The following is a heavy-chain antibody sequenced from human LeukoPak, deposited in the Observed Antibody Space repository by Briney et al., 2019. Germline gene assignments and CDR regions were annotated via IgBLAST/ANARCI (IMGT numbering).Heavy chain of an antibody. CDR2: ISSSSTYT. J-gene: IGHJ4*02. CDR3: AREGYDSSGYYYGW. CDR1: GFTFSSYA. V-gene: IGHV3-11*05. D-gene: IGHD3-22*01. Sequence: GGSLRLSCAASGFTFSSYAMSWVRQAPGKGLEWVSYISSSSTYTKYADSEKGRFTISRDNAKNSLYLQMDSLRAEDTAVYYCAREGYDSSGYYYGWWGQGTLVTVSS.